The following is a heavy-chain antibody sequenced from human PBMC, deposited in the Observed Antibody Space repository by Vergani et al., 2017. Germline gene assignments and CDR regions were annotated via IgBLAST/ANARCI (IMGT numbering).Heavy chain of an antibody. CDR1: GYTFTSYG. J-gene: IGHJ6*02. V-gene: IGHV1-18*01. D-gene: IGHD3-9*01. CDR3: ARFRPDYDILAGTYYYGMDV. Sequence: QVQLVQSGAEVKKPGASVKVSCKASGYTFTSYGISWVRQAPGQGLEWMGWISAYNGNTNYAQKLQGRVTMTTDTATSTAYMELRSLRSDDTAVYYCARFRPDYDILAGTYYYGMDVWGQGTTVTVSS. CDR2: ISAYNGNT.